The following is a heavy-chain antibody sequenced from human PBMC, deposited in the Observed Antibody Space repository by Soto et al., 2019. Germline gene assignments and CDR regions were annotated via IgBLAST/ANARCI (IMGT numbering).Heavy chain of an antibody. D-gene: IGHD3-10*01. V-gene: IGHV4-34*01. J-gene: IGHJ6*02. Sequence: SETLSLTCAVYGGSFSGYYWSWIRQPPGKGLEWIGEINHSGSTNYNPSLKSRVTISVDTSKNQFSLKLSSVTAADTAVYYCARGYGSGSYYRPLHYYGMDVWGRGTTVTVSS. CDR2: INHSGST. CDR3: ARGYGSGSYYRPLHYYGMDV. CDR1: GGSFSGYY.